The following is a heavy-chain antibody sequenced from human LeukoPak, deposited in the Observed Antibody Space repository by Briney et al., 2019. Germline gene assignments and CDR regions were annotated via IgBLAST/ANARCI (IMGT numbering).Heavy chain of an antibody. Sequence: PGGSLRLSCAASGFTVSSNYMSWVRQAPGKGLEWVSVIYSGGSTYYADSVKGRFTISRHNPKNTLYLQMNSLRAEDTAVYYCARGPSSYGMDVWGQGTTVTVSS. CDR1: GFTVSSNY. CDR3: ARGPSSYGMDV. CDR2: IYSGGST. J-gene: IGHJ6*02. V-gene: IGHV3-53*04.